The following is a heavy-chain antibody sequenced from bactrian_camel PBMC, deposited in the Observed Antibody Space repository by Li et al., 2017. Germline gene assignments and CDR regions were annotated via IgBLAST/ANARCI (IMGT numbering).Heavy chain of an antibody. CDR3: AAAAVGQWSCSWPASGGYSV. D-gene: IGHD2*01. Sequence: HVQLVESGGGSVQAGGSLRLSCGVSGYASSRYCMGWIRQSSGKEREVVANFEDLESTTYADSVKGRFTISRNNADNTLYLQMNNLEPEDTALYYCAAAAVGQWSCSWPASGGYSVWGQGTQVTVS. CDR2: FEDLEST. J-gene: IGHJ4*01. CDR1: GYASSRYC. V-gene: IGHV3S53*01.